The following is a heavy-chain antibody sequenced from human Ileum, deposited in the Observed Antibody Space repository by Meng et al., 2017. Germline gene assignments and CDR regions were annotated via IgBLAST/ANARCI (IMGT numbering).Heavy chain of an antibody. V-gene: IGHV4-34*01. CDR2: INHSGST. D-gene: IGHD3-22*01. Sequence: GSLRLSCAVYGGSFSGYYWSWIRQPPGKGLEWIGEINHSGSTNYNPSLKSRVTISVDTSKNQFSLKLSSVTAADTAVYYCARKRRGYDSLHGGAFDIWGQGTMVTVSS. J-gene: IGHJ3*02. CDR1: GGSFSGYY. CDR3: ARKRRGYDSLHGGAFDI.